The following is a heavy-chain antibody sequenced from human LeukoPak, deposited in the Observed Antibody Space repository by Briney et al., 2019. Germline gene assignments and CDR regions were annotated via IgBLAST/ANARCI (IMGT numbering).Heavy chain of an antibody. V-gene: IGHV1-18*01. D-gene: IGHD2-2*01. Sequence: ASVKVSCKASGYTFTSYGISWVRQAPGQGLEWMGWISAYNGNTNYAQKLQGRVTMTTDTSTSTAYVELRSLRSDDTAVYYCASLGYCSSTSCYGEGYYYYGMDVWGQGTTVTVSS. CDR2: ISAYNGNT. CDR3: ASLGYCSSTSCYGEGYYYYGMDV. CDR1: GYTFTSYG. J-gene: IGHJ6*02.